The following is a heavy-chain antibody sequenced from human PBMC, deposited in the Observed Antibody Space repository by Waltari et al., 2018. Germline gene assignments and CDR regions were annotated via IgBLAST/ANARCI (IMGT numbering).Heavy chain of an antibody. V-gene: IGHV4-34*01. D-gene: IGHD6-6*01. Sequence: QVQLQQWGAGLLKPSETLSLTCAVYGGSFSGYYWSWIRQPPGKGLEWIGEINHSGSTNYNPSLKSRVTISVDTSKNQFSLKLSSVTAADTAVYYCARGSGSSSDYWGQGTLVTVSS. CDR2: INHSGST. CDR3: ARGSGSSSDY. J-gene: IGHJ4*02. CDR1: GGSFSGYY.